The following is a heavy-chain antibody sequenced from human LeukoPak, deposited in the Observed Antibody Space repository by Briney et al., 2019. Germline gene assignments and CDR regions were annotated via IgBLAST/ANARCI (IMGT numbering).Heavy chain of an antibody. CDR3: ARGFHYYDSSGYYFA. CDR1: GYTFTGYY. Sequence: ASVKVSRKASGYTFTGYYMHWVRQAPGQGLEWMGWINPNSGGTNYAQKFQGRVTMTRDTSISTAYMELSRLRSDDTAVYYCARGFHYYDSSGYYFAWGQGTLVTVSS. V-gene: IGHV1-2*02. J-gene: IGHJ5*02. CDR2: INPNSGGT. D-gene: IGHD3-22*01.